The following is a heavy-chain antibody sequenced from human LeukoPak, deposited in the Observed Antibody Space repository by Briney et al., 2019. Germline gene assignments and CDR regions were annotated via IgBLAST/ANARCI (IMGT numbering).Heavy chain of an antibody. CDR3: ARNQRRLDY. V-gene: IGHV3-7*01. CDR1: GFTFSSCW. D-gene: IGHD1-14*01. Sequence: GGSLRLSCAASGFTFSSCWMSWVRQAPGKGLEWVANIKQDGSEKYYVDSVKGRFTISRDNAKNSPYLQVNSLRAEDTAVYYCARNQRRLDYWGQGTLVTVSS. CDR2: IKQDGSEK. J-gene: IGHJ4*02.